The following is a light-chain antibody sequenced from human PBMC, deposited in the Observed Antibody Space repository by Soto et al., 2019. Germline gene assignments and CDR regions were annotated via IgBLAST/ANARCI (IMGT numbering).Light chain of an antibody. CDR1: QSVSSY. V-gene: IGKV3-11*01. Sequence: EIVLTQSPATLSLSPGERATLSCRASQSVSSYLAWYQQKPGQAPRLLIYDASNRATGIPARFSGSGSGTDFTLTISSLEPEDFESVYYCQHRANLPYTFGQGTRLDIK. CDR2: DAS. CDR3: QHRANLPYT. J-gene: IGKJ2*01.